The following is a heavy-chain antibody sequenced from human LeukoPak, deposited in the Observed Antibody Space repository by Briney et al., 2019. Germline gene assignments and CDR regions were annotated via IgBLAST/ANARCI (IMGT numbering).Heavy chain of an antibody. Sequence: TVKVSCKASGGTFSSYAISWVRQAPGQGLEWMGGIIPIFGTANYAQKFQGRVTITADESTSTAYMELSSLRSEDTAVYYCARARVFASNWFDPWGQGTLVTVSS. V-gene: IGHV1-69*13. J-gene: IGHJ5*02. CDR3: ARARVFASNWFDP. CDR1: GGTFSSYA. D-gene: IGHD3-10*02. CDR2: IIPIFGTA.